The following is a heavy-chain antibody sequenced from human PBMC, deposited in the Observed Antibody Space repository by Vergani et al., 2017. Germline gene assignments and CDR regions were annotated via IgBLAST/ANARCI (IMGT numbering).Heavy chain of an antibody. V-gene: IGHV4-30-2*01. J-gene: IGHJ4*02. D-gene: IGHD3-22*01. CDR1: GGSISSGGYS. CDR2: IYHSGST. Sequence: QLQLQESGPGLVKPSETLSLTCTVSGGSISSGGYSWSWIRQPPGKGLEWIGYIYHSGSTYYNPSLKSRVTISVDRSKNQFSLKLSSVTAADTAVYYCARVWADYYDSSGPAGYFDYWGQGTLVTVSS. CDR3: ARVWADYYDSSGPAGYFDY.